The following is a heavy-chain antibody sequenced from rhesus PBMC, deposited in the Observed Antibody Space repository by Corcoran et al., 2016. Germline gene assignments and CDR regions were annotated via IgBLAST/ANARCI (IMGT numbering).Heavy chain of an antibody. J-gene: IGHJ6*01. CDR3: AKDGNSKFGLVMVGLDS. CDR2: IDPSYSDT. V-gene: IGHV5-20*01. D-gene: IGHD3-3*01. Sequence: EVQLVQSGAEVKRPGESLKISCKTSGYSFTSYWISWVRQMPGKGLEWMGAIDPSYSDTRYNPSFQGQVTISADESISTAYLQWSRLKASDTATYYCAKDGNSKFGLVMVGLDSWGQGVVVTVSS. CDR1: GYSFTSYW.